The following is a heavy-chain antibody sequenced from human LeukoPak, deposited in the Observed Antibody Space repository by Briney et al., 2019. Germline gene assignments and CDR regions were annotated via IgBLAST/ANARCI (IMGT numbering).Heavy chain of an antibody. CDR3: AREITMVRGARFFDY. J-gene: IGHJ4*02. CDR2: IYPGDSDT. D-gene: IGHD3-10*01. CDR1: GYSLTSYW. V-gene: IGHV5-51*01. Sequence: GESLKISCKGSGYSLTSYWIGWVRQMPGKGREWMGIIYPGDSDTTYSPSFQGQVTISADKSISTAYLHWSSLKASDTAMYYCAREITMVRGARFFDYWGQGTLVTVSS.